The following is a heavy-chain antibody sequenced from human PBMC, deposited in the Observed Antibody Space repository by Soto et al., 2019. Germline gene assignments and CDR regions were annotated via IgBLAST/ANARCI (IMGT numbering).Heavy chain of an antibody. CDR1: GYTFTGYY. Sequence: ASVKVSCKASGYTFTGYYMHWVRQAPGQGLEWMGWINPNSGGTNYAQKFQGWVTMTRETSISTAYMELSRLRSDDTAVYYCARVAAAAGDPTFYYYYMDVWGKGTTVTVSS. CDR3: ARVAAAAGDPTFYYYYMDV. V-gene: IGHV1-2*04. J-gene: IGHJ6*03. D-gene: IGHD6-13*01. CDR2: INPNSGGT.